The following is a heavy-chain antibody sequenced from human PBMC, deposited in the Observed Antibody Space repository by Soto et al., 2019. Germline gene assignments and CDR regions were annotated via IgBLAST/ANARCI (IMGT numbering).Heavy chain of an antibody. CDR3: ARDLTMVRGVINYGMDV. J-gene: IGHJ6*02. CDR1: GGSISSGDYY. CDR2: IYYSGST. V-gene: IGHV4-30-4*01. Sequence: SETLSLTCTVSGGSISSGDYYWSWIRQPPGKGLEWIGYIYYSGSTYYNPSLKSRVTISVDTSKNQFSLKLSSVTAADTAVYYCARDLTMVRGVINYGMDVWGQGTTVTVSS. D-gene: IGHD3-10*01.